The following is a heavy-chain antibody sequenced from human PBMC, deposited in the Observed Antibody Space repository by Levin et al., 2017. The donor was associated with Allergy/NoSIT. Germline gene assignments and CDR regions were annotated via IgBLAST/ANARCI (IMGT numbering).Heavy chain of an antibody. CDR1: GFTLSDHY. Sequence: GESLKISCAVSGFTLSDHYIDWVRQAPGKGLEWVGRSRSKAKSYTTDYAASVKGRFTISRDDSKNSLYLQMNSLKTEDTAIYYCHPFCSGGSCSSDFPHWGQGTLVTVSS. CDR3: HPFCSGGSCSSDFPH. CDR2: SRSKAKSYTT. V-gene: IGHV3-72*01. J-gene: IGHJ1*01. D-gene: IGHD2-15*01.